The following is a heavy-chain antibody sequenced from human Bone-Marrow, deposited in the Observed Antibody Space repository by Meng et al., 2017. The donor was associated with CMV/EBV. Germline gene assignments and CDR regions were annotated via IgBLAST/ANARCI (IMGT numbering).Heavy chain of an antibody. CDR1: GYTFTSNG. CDR2: FDPEDGET. CDR3: ANDYRKGGDYYYGMDV. V-gene: IGHV1-24*01. J-gene: IGHJ6*02. D-gene: IGHD4-11*01. Sequence: ASVKVSCKASGYTFTSNGISWVRQAPGKGLEWMGGFDPEDGETIYAQKFQGRVTMTEDTSTDTAYMELSSLRSEDTAVYYCANDYRKGGDYYYGMDVWGQGTTVTVSS.